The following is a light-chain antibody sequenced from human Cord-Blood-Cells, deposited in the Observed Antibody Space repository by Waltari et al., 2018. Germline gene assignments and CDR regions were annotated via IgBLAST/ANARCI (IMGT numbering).Light chain of an antibody. V-gene: IGKV3-20*01. CDR3: QQYGSSPLT. CDR1: QSVSSSY. J-gene: IGKJ4*01. Sequence: EIVLTQSPGTLSLSPGERATLSCRASQSVSSSYLAWYQQKPGQAPKLLIYGASSRATGIPDRCSGSGSGTDFTINISRLEPEYFAVYYCQQYGSSPLTCGGGTKVEIK. CDR2: GAS.